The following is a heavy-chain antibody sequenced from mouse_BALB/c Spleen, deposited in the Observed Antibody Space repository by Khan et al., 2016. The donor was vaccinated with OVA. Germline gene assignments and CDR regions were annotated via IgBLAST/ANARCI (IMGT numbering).Heavy chain of an antibody. J-gene: IGHJ3*01. V-gene: IGHV1S135*01. Sequence: VQLKESGPELMKPGASVKISCKASGYSFTSYYLHWVMQSPGESLEWIGNVDPFSGGTNYNQKFQGKATLTVDKSYSTAYMHISNLTSEDSAVYYCTGHVYVARFTYWGQGTLVTVSA. CDR2: VDPFSGGT. CDR1: GYSFTSYY. CDR3: TGHVYVARFTY. D-gene: IGHD2-2*01.